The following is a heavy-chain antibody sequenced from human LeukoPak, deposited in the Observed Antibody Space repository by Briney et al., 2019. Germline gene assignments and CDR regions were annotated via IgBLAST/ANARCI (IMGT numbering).Heavy chain of an antibody. Sequence: SETLSLTCTVSGGSISSYYWTWIRQHPGKGLEWIGYISYSGNTYYSPSLKSRITISVDTSKNQFSLKLSSVTAADTAVYYCARIDTRGADCWGQGTMVTVSS. J-gene: IGHJ4*02. CDR1: GGSISSYY. CDR3: ARIDTRGADC. V-gene: IGHV4-59*06. CDR2: ISYSGNT. D-gene: IGHD1-26*01.